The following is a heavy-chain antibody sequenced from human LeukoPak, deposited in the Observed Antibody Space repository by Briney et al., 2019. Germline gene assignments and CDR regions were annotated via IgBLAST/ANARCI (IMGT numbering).Heavy chain of an antibody. CDR1: GFTFSSYD. CDR3: AKNPKAVTISGVPSQGY. CDR2: IGTAGDT. J-gene: IGHJ4*02. V-gene: IGHV3-13*03. D-gene: IGHD3-3*01. Sequence: GGSLRLSCAACGFTFSSYDMHWVRQATGKGLEWVSAIGTAGDTYYPGSVKGQFTISRENAKNSLYLQMNSLRAGDTAVYYCAKNPKAVTISGVPSQGYWGQGTLVTVSS.